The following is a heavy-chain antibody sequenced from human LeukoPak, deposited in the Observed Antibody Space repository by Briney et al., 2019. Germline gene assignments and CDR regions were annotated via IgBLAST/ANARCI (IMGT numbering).Heavy chain of an antibody. V-gene: IGHV3-11*06. CDR2: ITSSSSYT. CDR3: AIDRYSSGWYTFDY. CDR1: GFTFSDYY. J-gene: IGHJ4*02. Sequence: AGGSLRLSCAASGFTFSDYYMSWIRQAPGKGLEWVSYITSSSSYTNYADSVKGRFSISRDDAKNSLYLQMNSLRAEDTAVYYCAIDRYSSGWYTFDYWGQGTLVTVSS. D-gene: IGHD6-19*01.